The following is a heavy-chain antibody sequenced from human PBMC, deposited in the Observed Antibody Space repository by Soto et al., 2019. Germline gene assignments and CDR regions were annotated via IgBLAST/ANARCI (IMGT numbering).Heavy chain of an antibody. V-gene: IGHV3-23*01. CDR3: AKDSYNYSSSIRGGHFDY. Sequence: EVQLLGSGGGLVQRGGSQRLSCAAPGFTFTSYVMSWVRQAPGKGLEWVAGISGGGSTAFYADSVKGRVTITRDNATNTVVLQMDILRAKDTPIYYCAKDSYNYSSSIRGGHFDYWGQGTLVTVSS. J-gene: IGHJ4*02. D-gene: IGHD3-22*01. CDR2: ISGGGSTA. CDR1: GFTFTSYV.